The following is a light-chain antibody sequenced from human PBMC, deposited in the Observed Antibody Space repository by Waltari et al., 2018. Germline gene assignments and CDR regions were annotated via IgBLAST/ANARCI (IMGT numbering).Light chain of an antibody. V-gene: IGKV1-9*01. CDR1: QGMSGY. CDR2: AAS. J-gene: IGKJ4*01. CDR3: QHVYSYPVT. Sequence: DIQLTQSPSFQSASVGDRVTFTCRASQGMSGYLAWYQQKPNKAPKLLINAASTLQSGVPSRFSGGKSGTEFTLTISSLQPEDFATYFCQHVYSYPVTFGGGTTLDI.